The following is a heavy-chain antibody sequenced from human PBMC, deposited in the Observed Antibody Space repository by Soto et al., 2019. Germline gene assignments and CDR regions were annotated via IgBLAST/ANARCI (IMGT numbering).Heavy chain of an antibody. Sequence: GESLKISCKGSGYSFTSYWIGWVRQMPGKGLEWMGIIYPGDSDTRYSPSFQGQVTISADKSISTAYLQWSSLKASDTAMYYCAGVPEGYCSSTSCYPSRYYYYYGMDVWSQGTTVTVSS. V-gene: IGHV5-51*01. D-gene: IGHD2-2*01. J-gene: IGHJ6*02. CDR2: IYPGDSDT. CDR3: AGVPEGYCSSTSCYPSRYYYYYGMDV. CDR1: GYSFTSYW.